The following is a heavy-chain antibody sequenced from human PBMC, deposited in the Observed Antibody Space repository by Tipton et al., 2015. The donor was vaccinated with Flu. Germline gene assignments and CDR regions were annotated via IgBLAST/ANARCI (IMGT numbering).Heavy chain of an antibody. J-gene: IGHJ3*02. V-gene: IGHV4-59*12. CDR3: ASYYYGSGSYRGDAFDI. D-gene: IGHD3-10*01. CDR1: GGSISSYY. Sequence: TLSLTCTVSGGSISSYYWSWIRQPPGKGLEWIGYIYYSGSTNYNPSLKSRVTISVDTSKNQFSLKLSSVTAADTAVYYCASYYYGSGSYRGDAFDIWGQGTMVTVSS. CDR2: IYYSGST.